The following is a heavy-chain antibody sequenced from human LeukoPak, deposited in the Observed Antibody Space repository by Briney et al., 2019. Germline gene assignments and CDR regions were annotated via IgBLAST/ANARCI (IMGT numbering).Heavy chain of an antibody. CDR1: GFTFSDYT. J-gene: IGHJ5*02. Sequence: GGSLRLSCAASGFTFSDYTMNWVRQAPGKGLEWVSSITSSSSYIYYADSVKGRFTISRDNAKNSLYLQMNSLRAEDTAVYCCARDGAGSTFGGVIVSWGQGTLVTVSS. CDR3: ARDGAGSTFGGVIVS. CDR2: ITSSSSYI. D-gene: IGHD3-16*02. V-gene: IGHV3-21*01.